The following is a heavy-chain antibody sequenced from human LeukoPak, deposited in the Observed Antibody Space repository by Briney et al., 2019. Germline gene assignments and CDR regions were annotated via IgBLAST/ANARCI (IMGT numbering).Heavy chain of an antibody. J-gene: IGHJ6*02. CDR2: IYTNGST. Sequence: PSETLSLTCTVSGGSISSYYWSWIRQPAGKGLEWIGRIYTNGSTNYNPSLKSRVTMSVDTSKNQFSLKLSSVTAADAAVYYCARDWVDYDIFLMDVWGQGTTVTVSS. CDR3: ARDWVDYDIFLMDV. D-gene: IGHD3-9*01. CDR1: GGSISSYY. V-gene: IGHV4-4*07.